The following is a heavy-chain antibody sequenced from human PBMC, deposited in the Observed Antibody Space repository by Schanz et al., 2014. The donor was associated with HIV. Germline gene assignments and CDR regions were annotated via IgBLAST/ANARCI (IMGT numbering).Heavy chain of an antibody. D-gene: IGHD2-15*01. CDR1: GFIVSSNY. V-gene: IGHV3-66*01. Sequence: VQLMESGGGPEKPGGSLRLSCAASGFIVSSNYMSWVRQAPGKGLEWVSVLYTGDSTYYTDSVKGRFTISRDNAKNSLYLQMSSLRAEDTAVYYCAKGGRDILSYYGMDVWGQGTTVTVSS. CDR2: LYTGDST. CDR3: AKGGRDILSYYGMDV. J-gene: IGHJ6*02.